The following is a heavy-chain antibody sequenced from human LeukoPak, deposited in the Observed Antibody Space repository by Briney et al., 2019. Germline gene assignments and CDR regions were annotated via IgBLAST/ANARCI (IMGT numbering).Heavy chain of an antibody. V-gene: IGHV3-48*03. CDR1: GFTFSSYE. CDR2: ISSSGSTI. Sequence: QTGGSLRLSCAASGFTFSSYEMNWVRQAPGKGLEWVSYISSSGSTIYYADSVKGRFTISRDNAKNSLYLQMNSLRAEDTAVYYCARDYSYDYGDPHDAFDIWGQGTMVTVSS. CDR3: ARDYSYDYGDPHDAFDI. D-gene: IGHD4-17*01. J-gene: IGHJ3*02.